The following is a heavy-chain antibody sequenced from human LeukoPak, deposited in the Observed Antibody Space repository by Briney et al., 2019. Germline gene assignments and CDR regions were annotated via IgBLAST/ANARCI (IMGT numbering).Heavy chain of an antibody. V-gene: IGHV4-59*11. D-gene: IGHD4-17*01. CDR1: DDSFSRHY. CDR2: ISYIGST. CDR3: ARDLVTVTKGFDI. J-gene: IGHJ3*02. Sequence: SETLSLTCAVSDDSFSRHYWTWIRQPPGKGLEWIGYISYIGSTNYNPSLKSRVTISIDTSKNQFSLKLSSVTAADAAVYYCARDLVTVTKGFDIWGQGTMVSVSS.